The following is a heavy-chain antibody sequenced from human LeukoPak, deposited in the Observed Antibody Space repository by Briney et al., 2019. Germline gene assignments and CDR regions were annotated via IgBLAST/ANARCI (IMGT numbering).Heavy chain of an antibody. CDR1: GFTFSSYA. J-gene: IGHJ4*02. CDR2: ISGSGGST. CDR3: AKALKQRDGNNYVFDY. V-gene: IGHV3-23*01. Sequence: GGSLRLSCAASGFTFSSYAMSWVRQAPGKGLEWVSAISGSGGSTYYADSVRGRFTISRDNSKNTLYLQMNSLRAEDTAVYYCAKALKQRDGNNYVFDYGGQGTLVTVS. D-gene: IGHD5-24*01.